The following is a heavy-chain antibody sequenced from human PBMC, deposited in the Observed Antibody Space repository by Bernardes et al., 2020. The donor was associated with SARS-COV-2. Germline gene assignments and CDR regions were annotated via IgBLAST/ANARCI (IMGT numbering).Heavy chain of an antibody. J-gene: IGHJ4*02. CDR3: AKAEYSGWSYHFDY. CDR1: GFTFSSYA. V-gene: IGHV3-23*01. D-gene: IGHD6-19*01. Sequence: GGSLSLSCTASGFTFSSYAMTWVRQAPGKGLEWVSAISGGAGNTDYADSVRGRFTFSRDNSKNTLYLQMNSLRAEDTAVYYCAKAEYSGWSYHFDYWGQGTLVTVSS. CDR2: ISGGAGNT.